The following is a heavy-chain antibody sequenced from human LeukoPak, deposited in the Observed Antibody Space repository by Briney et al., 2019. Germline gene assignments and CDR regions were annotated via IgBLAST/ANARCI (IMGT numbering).Heavy chain of an antibody. CDR3: ARKGRGYSYAFEY. D-gene: IGHD5-18*01. Sequence: GGSLRLSCAASGFTFSNYWRHWVRQAPGKGLVWVSRINSDGSSKTYADAAKGRFTISRDNGQNTLYLQMKSLRAEDTAVYYCARKGRGYSYAFEYWGQGTLVTVSS. J-gene: IGHJ4*02. V-gene: IGHV3-74*01. CDR2: INSDGSSK. CDR1: GFTFSNYW.